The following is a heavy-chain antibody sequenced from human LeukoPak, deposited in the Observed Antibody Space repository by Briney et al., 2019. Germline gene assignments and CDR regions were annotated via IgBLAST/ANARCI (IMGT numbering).Heavy chain of an antibody. J-gene: IGHJ4*02. CDR3: ARDLSGSSVFDY. Sequence: SETLSLTCTVSGYSISSGYYWGWIRQPPGKGLEWIGSIYHSGSTYYNPSLKSRVTISVDTSKNQFSLKLSSVTAADTAVYYCARDLSGSSVFDYWGQGTLVTVSS. D-gene: IGHD1-26*01. CDR2: IYHSGST. V-gene: IGHV4-38-2*02. CDR1: GYSISSGYY.